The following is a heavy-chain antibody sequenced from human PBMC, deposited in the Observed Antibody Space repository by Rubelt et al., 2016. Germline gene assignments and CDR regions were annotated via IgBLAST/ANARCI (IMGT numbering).Heavy chain of an antibody. CDR2: VNHAAVT. CDR3: ARGASPWYYGTNDYYHY. J-gene: IGHJ4*02. D-gene: IGHD3-10*01. CDR1: GGSFNGYS. Sequence: QVRLQQWGEGLLKPSETLSLTCVVSGGSFNGYSWSWVRQPPEKGLEWIGDVNHAAVTVYSPSLKSRVTISLDTSKNHLSRRLDAVTAADTAVYYCARGASPWYYGTNDYYHYWGPGSQVVVSS. V-gene: IGHV4-34*02.